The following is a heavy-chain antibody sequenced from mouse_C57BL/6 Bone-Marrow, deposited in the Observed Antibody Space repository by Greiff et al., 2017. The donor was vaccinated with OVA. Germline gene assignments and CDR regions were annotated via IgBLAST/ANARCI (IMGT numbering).Heavy chain of an antibody. CDR1: GYTFTSYW. V-gene: IGHV1-55*01. D-gene: IGHD1-1*01. CDR2: IYPGSGST. Sequence: VQLQQPGAELVKPGASVKMSCKASGYTFTSYWITWVKQRPGQGLEWIGDIYPGSGSTNYNEKFKSKATLTVDTSSSTAYMQLSSLTSEDSAVYYGARSDYYGSSYWYFDVWGTGTTVTVSS. CDR3: ARSDYYGSSYWYFDV. J-gene: IGHJ1*03.